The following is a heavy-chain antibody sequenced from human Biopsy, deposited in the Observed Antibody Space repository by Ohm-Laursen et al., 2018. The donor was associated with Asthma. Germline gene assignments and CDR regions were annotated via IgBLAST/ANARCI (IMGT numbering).Heavy chain of an antibody. J-gene: IGHJ6*02. Sequence: ASVKVSCKTSGYTFNSVGIHWVRQAPGQGLEWMGWISVYNGNTKVAQKLQDRVTMITDTSTSTAYMELRSLRSDDTAVNFCGIAVDYSHYYGIDVWGQGTAVTVS. CDR1: GYTFNSVG. CDR2: ISVYNGNT. CDR3: GIAVDYSHYYGIDV. D-gene: IGHD3-10*01. V-gene: IGHV1-18*01.